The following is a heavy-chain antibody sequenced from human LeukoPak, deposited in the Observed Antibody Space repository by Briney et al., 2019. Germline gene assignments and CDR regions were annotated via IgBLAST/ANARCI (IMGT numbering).Heavy chain of an antibody. V-gene: IGHV4-4*02. J-gene: IGHJ3*02. Sequence: SETLSLTCAVSGGSISSSNWWSWVRQPPGKGLEWIGEIYHSGSTNYNPSLKSRVTISVDKSKNQFSLKLSSVTAADTAVYYCARLPLGDYGDRYAFDIWGQGTMVTVSS. CDR2: IYHSGST. CDR3: ARLPLGDYGDRYAFDI. CDR1: GGSISSSNW. D-gene: IGHD4-17*01.